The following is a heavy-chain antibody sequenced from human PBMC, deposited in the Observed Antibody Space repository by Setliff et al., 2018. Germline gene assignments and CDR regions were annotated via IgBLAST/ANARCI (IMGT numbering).Heavy chain of an antibody. D-gene: IGHD2-2*01. CDR2: IQKSGGT. CDR1: GVSISSYY. J-gene: IGHJ4*02. Sequence: SETLSLTCNVSGVSISSYYWSWIRQPPGKGLESIGYIQKSGGTNYNPALKSRVTISVDTSKNQFSLNLNSVTAADTAVYFFRLAHCNTSSCEEALDYWSQGTLVTVSS. CDR3: RLAHCNTSSCEEALDY. V-gene: IGHV4-59*12.